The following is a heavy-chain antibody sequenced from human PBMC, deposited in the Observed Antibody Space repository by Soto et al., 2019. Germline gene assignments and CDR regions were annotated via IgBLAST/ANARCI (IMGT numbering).Heavy chain of an antibody. D-gene: IGHD5-18*01. CDR3: AKGFGADTAMVTRTAFDY. Sequence: GGSLRLSCAASGFTFSSYAMSWVRQAPGKGLEWVSAISGSGGSTYYADSVKGRFTISRDNSKNTLYLQMNSLRAEDTAVYYCAKGFGADTAMVTRTAFDYWGQGTLVTVSS. V-gene: IGHV3-23*01. J-gene: IGHJ4*02. CDR1: GFTFSSYA. CDR2: ISGSGGST.